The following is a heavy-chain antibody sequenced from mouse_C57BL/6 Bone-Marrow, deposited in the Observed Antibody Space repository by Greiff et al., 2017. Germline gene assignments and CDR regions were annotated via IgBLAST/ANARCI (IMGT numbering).Heavy chain of an antibody. CDR3: ARSRWFLYYFDY. Sequence: QVQLKQSGPELVKPGASVKISCKASGYAFSSSWMNWVKQRPGKGLEWIGRIYPGDGDTNYNGKFKGKATLTADKSSSTAYMQLSSLTSEDSAVYFCARSRWFLYYFDYWGQGTTLTVSS. CDR2: IYPGDGDT. D-gene: IGHD2-3*01. J-gene: IGHJ2*01. V-gene: IGHV1-82*01. CDR1: GYAFSSSW.